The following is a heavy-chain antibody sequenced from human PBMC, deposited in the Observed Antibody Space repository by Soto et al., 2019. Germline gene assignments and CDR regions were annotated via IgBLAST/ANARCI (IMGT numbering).Heavy chain of an antibody. J-gene: IGHJ6*03. Sequence: GGSLRLSCAASGFTFSDYYMSWIRQAPGKGLEWVSYISSSGSTIYYADSVKGRFTISRDNAKNSLYLQMNSLRAEDTAVYYCARRGGPTYYYGSGSWPPIGYYYYMDVWGKGTTVTVSS. CDR1: GFTFSDYY. CDR2: ISSSGSTI. D-gene: IGHD3-10*01. CDR3: ARRGGPTYYYGSGSWPPIGYYYYMDV. V-gene: IGHV3-11*01.